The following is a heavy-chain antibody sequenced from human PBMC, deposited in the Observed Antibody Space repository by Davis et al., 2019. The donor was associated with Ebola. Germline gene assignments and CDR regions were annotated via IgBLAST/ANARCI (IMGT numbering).Heavy chain of an antibody. Sequence: PGGSLRLSCAASGFTFSSYGMHWVRQAPGMGLVWVSRISPDGSGTTYADSVKGRFTISRDNSKNTLHLQMNSLRVEDTAVYFCAREPTGNYYYFYGMDVWGKGTTVTVSS. CDR3: AREPTGNYYYFYGMDV. V-gene: IGHV3-74*01. D-gene: IGHD4-17*01. J-gene: IGHJ6*04. CDR2: ISPDGSGT. CDR1: GFTFSSYG.